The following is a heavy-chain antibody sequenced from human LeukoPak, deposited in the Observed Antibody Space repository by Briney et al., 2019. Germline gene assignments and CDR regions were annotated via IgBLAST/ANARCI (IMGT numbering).Heavy chain of an antibody. CDR1: GFTVSNNY. J-gene: IGHJ4*02. CDR2: MKSKADGGTT. V-gene: IGHV3-15*01. Sequence: GGSLRLSCAASGFTVSNNYMSWVRQAPGKGLEWVGRMKSKADGGTTDYAAPVKGRFTISRDDSKNTLYLQMNSLKTEDAAVYYCTTLRKNWGQGTLVTVSS. CDR3: TTLRKN.